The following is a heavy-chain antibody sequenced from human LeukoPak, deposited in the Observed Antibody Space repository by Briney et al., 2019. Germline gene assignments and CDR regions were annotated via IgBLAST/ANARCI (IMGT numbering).Heavy chain of an antibody. CDR2: MSGDATST. CDR3: AKRTSGSSWYSSDS. Sequence: GGSLRLSCAAPGFTFSSFAMNWVRQAPGKGLEWVSTMSGDATSTYYADSVKGRFTISRDNSKTTLFLQMNSLRAEDTAVYYCAKRTSGSSWYSSDSWGQGTLVTVSS. CDR1: GFTFSSFA. J-gene: IGHJ4*02. V-gene: IGHV3-23*01. D-gene: IGHD6-13*01.